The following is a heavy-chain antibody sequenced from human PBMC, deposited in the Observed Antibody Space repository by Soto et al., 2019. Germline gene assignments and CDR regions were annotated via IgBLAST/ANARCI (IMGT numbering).Heavy chain of an antibody. CDR3: ARGDIVVVPATYGMDV. V-gene: IGHV4-34*01. Sequence: QVQLQQWGAGLLKPSETLSLTCAVYGGSFSGYYWSWIRQPPGKGLEWIGEINHSGSTNYNPSLKSRVTISVDTSKNQFSPKLSSVTAADTAAYYCARGDIVVVPATYGMDVWGQGTTVTVSS. D-gene: IGHD2-2*01. CDR1: GGSFSGYY. CDR2: INHSGST. J-gene: IGHJ6*02.